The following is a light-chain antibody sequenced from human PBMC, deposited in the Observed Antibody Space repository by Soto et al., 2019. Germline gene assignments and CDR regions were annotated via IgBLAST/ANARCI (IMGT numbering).Light chain of an antibody. CDR2: AAS. CDR1: QSVTSSY. Sequence: EIVLTQSPGTLSLSPGERATLSCRASQSVTSSYLAWYQQKPGQAPRLLIYAASSRATGIPARFSGSGSGTDFTLTISRLEPEDFAVYYCQQFGISPYSFGQGTNLEI. CDR3: QQFGISPYS. V-gene: IGKV3-20*01. J-gene: IGKJ2*03.